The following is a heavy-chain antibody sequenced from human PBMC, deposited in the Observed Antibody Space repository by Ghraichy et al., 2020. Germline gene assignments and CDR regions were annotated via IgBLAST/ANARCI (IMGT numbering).Heavy chain of an antibody. CDR3: AGDKIDRAGSNGMDV. V-gene: IGHV4-59*01. Sequence: SQTLSLTCSVSGVSMSSYCWNWIRQSPGKGLEWIGYICDRGSTNYNPSLKSRVTISEDTSKDQFSLNLNSVTAADTAMYYCAGDKIDRAGSNGMDVWGQGTRVTVSS. D-gene: IGHD3-22*01. J-gene: IGHJ6*01. CDR2: ICDRGST. CDR1: GVSMSSYC.